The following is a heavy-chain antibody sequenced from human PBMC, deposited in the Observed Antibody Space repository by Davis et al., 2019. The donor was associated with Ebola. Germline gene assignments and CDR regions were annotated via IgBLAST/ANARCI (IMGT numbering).Heavy chain of an antibody. V-gene: IGHV1-8*01. Sequence: AASVKVSCKASGYTFTSYDINWVRQATGQGLEWMGWMNPNSGNTGYAQKFQGRVTITRDTSASTAHMELSSLRSEDTAVYYCARYTGKPDYYYYGMDVWGQGTTVTVSS. CDR2: MNPNSGNT. CDR1: GYTFTSYD. J-gene: IGHJ6*02. CDR3: ARYTGKPDYYYYGMDV.